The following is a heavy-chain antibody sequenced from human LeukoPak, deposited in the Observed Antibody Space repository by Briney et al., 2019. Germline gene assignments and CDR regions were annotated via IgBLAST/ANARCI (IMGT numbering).Heavy chain of an antibody. CDR1: GGSFSGYY. D-gene: IGHD6-13*01. CDR3: ARYSSSWYVRDDY. Sequence: SETLSLTCAVYGGSFSGYYWSWIRQPPGKGLEWIGEINHSGSTNYNPSLKSRVTISVDTSKNQFSLKLSSVTAADTAVYYCARYSSSWYVRDDYWGQGTLVTVSS. CDR2: INHSGST. V-gene: IGHV4-34*01. J-gene: IGHJ4*02.